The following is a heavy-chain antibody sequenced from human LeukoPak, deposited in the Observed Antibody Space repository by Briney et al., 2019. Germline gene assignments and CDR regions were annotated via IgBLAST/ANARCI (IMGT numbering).Heavy chain of an antibody. CDR2: INHSGST. CDR1: GGSFSGYY. V-gene: IGHV4-34*01. D-gene: IGHD4-17*01. Sequence: SETLSLTCAVYGGSFSGYYWSWIRQPPGKGLEWIGEINHSGSTNYNPSLKSRVTISVGTSKNQFSLKLSSVTAADTAVYYCARRAPYGDYGYDYWGQGTLVTVSS. CDR3: ARRAPYGDYGYDY. J-gene: IGHJ4*02.